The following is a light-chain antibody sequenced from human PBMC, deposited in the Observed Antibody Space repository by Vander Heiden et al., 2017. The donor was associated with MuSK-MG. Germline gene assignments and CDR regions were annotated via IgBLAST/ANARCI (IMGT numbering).Light chain of an antibody. CDR2: KAS. CDR3: QQDQSSSRT. CDR1: QSISIS. V-gene: IGKV1-5*03. J-gene: IGKJ1*01. Sequence: IQMTQSPSTLSASVGDRVTITCRASQSISISLALYQQKPGKAPKLLIYKASNLESEVPSRFSGSGSGTEFTLTISSLQPDDFATYYCQQDQSSSRTFGPGTKVXIK.